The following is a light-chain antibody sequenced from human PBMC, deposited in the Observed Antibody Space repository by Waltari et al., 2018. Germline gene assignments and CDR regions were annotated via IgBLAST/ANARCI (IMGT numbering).Light chain of an antibody. Sequence: EIVMTQSPATLSVSPGEGATPSCRASQSVTTKLAWYQLKPGQAPRLLIYDASSGATGIPARFSGSGFGTEFTLTISSLQSEDFAVYYCQQYHNWPPWTFGRGTKVEIK. CDR1: QSVTTK. J-gene: IGKJ1*01. CDR2: DAS. CDR3: QQYHNWPPWT. V-gene: IGKV3D-15*01.